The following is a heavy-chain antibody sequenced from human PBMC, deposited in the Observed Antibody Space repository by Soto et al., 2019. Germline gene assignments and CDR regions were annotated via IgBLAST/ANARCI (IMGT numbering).Heavy chain of an antibody. CDR3: ARARILSGLFRSFDY. Sequence: PGESLKISCEDCGYRFTSCWIALVRQMPGKGLEWMGIVYVDDSDTKYSPFFEGQVTISAAKSHNSDYLQWTSSIASGTALYYCARARILSGLFRSFDYWGQGNQVTVSS. CDR1: GYRFTSCW. V-gene: IGHV5-51*01. D-gene: IGHD3-10*01. J-gene: IGHJ4*02. CDR2: VYVDDSDT.